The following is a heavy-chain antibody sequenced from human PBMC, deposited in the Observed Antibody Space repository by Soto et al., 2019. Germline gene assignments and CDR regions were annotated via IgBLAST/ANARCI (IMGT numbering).Heavy chain of an antibody. CDR3: ARDGPVVPAVPTTYYGMDV. D-gene: IGHD2-2*01. Sequence: SVKVSCKASGGTFSSYAISWVRQAPGQGLEWMGGIIPIFGTANYAQQFQGRVTITADESTTTAYMELSSLRSEDTAVYYCARDGPVVPAVPTTYYGMDVWGQGTTVTVSS. J-gene: IGHJ6*02. V-gene: IGHV1-69*13. CDR2: IIPIFGTA. CDR1: GGTFSSYA.